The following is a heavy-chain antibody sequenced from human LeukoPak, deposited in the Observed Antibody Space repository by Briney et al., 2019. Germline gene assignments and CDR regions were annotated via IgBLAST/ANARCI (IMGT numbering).Heavy chain of an antibody. CDR2: ISWNSDSR. V-gene: IGHV3-9*01. Sequence: GRSLRLSCAASGFTFDDYGMHWVRHGPGKDLEWVSGISWNSDSRGYADSVKGRFTISRDNSKNTLYVQMNSLRAEDTAVYYCARDCELGVNWNPFDYWGQGTLVTVSS. J-gene: IGHJ4*02. D-gene: IGHD1-20*01. CDR3: ARDCELGVNWNPFDY. CDR1: GFTFDDYG.